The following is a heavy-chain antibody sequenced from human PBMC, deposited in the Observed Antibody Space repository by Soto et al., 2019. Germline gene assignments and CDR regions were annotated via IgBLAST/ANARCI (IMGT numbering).Heavy chain of an antibody. D-gene: IGHD2-2*01. Sequence: SETLSLTCTVSGGSISSSSYYWGWIRQPPGKGLEWIGSIYYSGSTYYNPSLKSRVTISVDTSKNQFSLKLSSVTAADTAVYYCARLVVVPAANIQEFDYWGQGTLVTVSS. CDR2: IYYSGST. CDR1: GGSISSSSYY. V-gene: IGHV4-39*01. CDR3: ARLVVVPAANIQEFDY. J-gene: IGHJ4*02.